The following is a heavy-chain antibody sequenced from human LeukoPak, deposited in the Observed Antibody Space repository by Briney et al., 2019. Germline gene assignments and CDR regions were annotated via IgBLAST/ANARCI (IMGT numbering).Heavy chain of an antibody. CDR1: GYSFTSYW. D-gene: IGHD1-26*01. V-gene: IGHV5-51*07. J-gene: IGHJ5*02. CDR2: IYPGDSDT. CDR3: ARQLGATSPTWFDP. Sequence: GESLKISCEGSGYSFTSYWIAWVHQMPGKGLEWMGVIYPGDSDTRYSPSFQGQVTISADKSISTAYLQWSSLKASDTAMYYCARQLGATSPTWFDPWGQGTLVTVSS.